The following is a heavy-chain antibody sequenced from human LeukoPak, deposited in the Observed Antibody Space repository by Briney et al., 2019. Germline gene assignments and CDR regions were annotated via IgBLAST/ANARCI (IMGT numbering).Heavy chain of an antibody. D-gene: IGHD3-22*01. CDR2: IHYSGSA. V-gene: IGHV4-59*01. J-gene: IGHJ3*02. CDR3: ARSRISFDSSGYGDAFNI. CDR1: GGSITNYY. Sequence: SETLSLTCTVSGGSITNYYWSWIRQPPGKGLEWIAYIHYSGSANYNPSLKSRVTISLDTSKNQFSLKLSSVTAADTAVYYCARSRISFDSSGYGDAFNIWGQGTMVTVSS.